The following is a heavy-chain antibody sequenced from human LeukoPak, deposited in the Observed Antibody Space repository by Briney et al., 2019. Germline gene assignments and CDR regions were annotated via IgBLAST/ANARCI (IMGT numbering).Heavy chain of an antibody. D-gene: IGHD6-13*01. CDR3: ASDYIAAAGTTLDY. Sequence: GGSLRLSCAASGFTFSSYGMHWVRQAPGKGLEWVAVISYDGSNKYYADSVKGRFTISRDNSKNTLYLQMNSLRAEDTAVYYCASDYIAAAGTTLDYWGQGTLVTVSS. V-gene: IGHV3-30*03. CDR2: ISYDGSNK. J-gene: IGHJ4*02. CDR1: GFTFSSYG.